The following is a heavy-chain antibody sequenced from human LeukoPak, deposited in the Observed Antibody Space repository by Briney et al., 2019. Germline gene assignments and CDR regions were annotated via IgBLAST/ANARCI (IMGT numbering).Heavy chain of an antibody. CDR2: IFYNGGP. CDR3: ARGNIVRRWLQLPPRYYFDY. CDR1: GDSISNSNYY. Sequence: SETLSLTCTASGDSISNSNYYWGWVRQSPGRGLEWLGNIFYNGGPYYNPSLKSRVTISVDTSKNQFSLKLSSVTAADTAVYYCARGNIVRRWLQLPPRYYFDYWGQGTLVTVSS. V-gene: IGHV4-39*07. J-gene: IGHJ4*02. D-gene: IGHD5-24*01.